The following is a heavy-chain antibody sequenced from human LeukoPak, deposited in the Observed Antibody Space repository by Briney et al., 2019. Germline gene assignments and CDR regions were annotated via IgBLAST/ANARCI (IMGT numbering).Heavy chain of an antibody. D-gene: IGHD6-13*01. CDR3: ARGAATGPTLGFDY. CDR1: GFSVTNNY. Sequence: GGSLRLSCAASGFSVTNNYITWVRQAPGKGLEWVSVMYTGGAPYYADSVKGRFTISRDISKNTLYLQMTSPRAEDTAVYYCARGAATGPTLGFDYWGQGTLVTVSS. J-gene: IGHJ4*02. V-gene: IGHV3-53*01. CDR2: MYTGGAP.